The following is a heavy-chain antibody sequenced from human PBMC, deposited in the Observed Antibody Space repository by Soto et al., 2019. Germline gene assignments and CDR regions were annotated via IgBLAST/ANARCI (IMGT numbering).Heavy chain of an antibody. CDR3: TRGSSNWAYYFDF. D-gene: IGHD6-13*01. V-gene: IGHV3-48*02. Sequence: EVHLVESGGGLVQPGGSLRLSCAASGFTFSSYSLNWVRQAPGKGLEWVSYITSSGTTVYYADSGWGRFTISRDNAKNSLYLQMNSLRDDDTAVYYCTRGSSNWAYYFDFWGPGTLVTVSS. CDR2: ITSSGTTV. J-gene: IGHJ4*02. CDR1: GFTFSSYS.